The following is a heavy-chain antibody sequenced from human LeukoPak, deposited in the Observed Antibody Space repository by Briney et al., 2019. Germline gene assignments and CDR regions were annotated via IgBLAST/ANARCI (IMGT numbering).Heavy chain of an antibody. CDR2: IYYSGST. V-gene: IGHV4-39*07. Sequence: SETLSLTCTVSGGSISSSSYYWGWIRQPPGKGLEWIGSIYYSGSTYYNPSLKSRVTISVDTSKNQFSLKLSSVTAADTAVYYCARGAVEVAPKGTSWGVLTDWGQGTLVTVSS. CDR3: ARGAVEVAPKGTSWGVLTD. J-gene: IGHJ4*02. D-gene: IGHD3-9*01. CDR1: GGSISSSSYY.